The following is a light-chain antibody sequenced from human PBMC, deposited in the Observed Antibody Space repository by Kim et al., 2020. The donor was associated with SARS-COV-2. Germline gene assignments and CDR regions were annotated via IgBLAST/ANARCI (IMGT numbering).Light chain of an antibody. Sequence: PGGRGTLSCRASQGVSSSYLAWYQQKPGQAPRLLIYATSTRATGIPDRFSGSGSGTDFTLTISRLEPEDFAIYYCQQYGSSLYTFGQGTKVDIK. CDR2: ATS. CDR3: QQYGSSLYT. J-gene: IGKJ2*01. V-gene: IGKV3-20*01. CDR1: QGVSSSY.